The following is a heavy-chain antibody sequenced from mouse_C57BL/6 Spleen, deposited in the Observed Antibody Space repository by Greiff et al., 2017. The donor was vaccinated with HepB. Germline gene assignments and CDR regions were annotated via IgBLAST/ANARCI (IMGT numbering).Heavy chain of an antibody. CDR3: TRDGNCGYFDY. D-gene: IGHD2-1*01. V-gene: IGHV14-2*01. CDR1: GFNIKDYY. Sequence: DVKLQESGAELVKPGASVKLSCTASGFNIKDYYMHWVNQRTEQSLEWIGRIDTEDGETKYARTFQGKATITADTTSNTAYLQLSSLTSEDTAVYYGTRDGNCGYFDYWGQGTTLTVSS. CDR2: IDTEDGET. J-gene: IGHJ2*01.